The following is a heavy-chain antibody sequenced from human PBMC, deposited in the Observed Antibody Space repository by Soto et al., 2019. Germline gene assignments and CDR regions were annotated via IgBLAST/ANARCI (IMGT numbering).Heavy chain of an antibody. CDR1: GFTFGSYA. V-gene: IGHV3-23*01. Sequence: EVGLLESGGGLVQPGGSLRLSCAASGFTFGSYAMSWVRQAPGKGLEWVSSMNGGGGSTYYAESVQGRFTISRDNSKNTLYLQINNLRPGDTAVYYCARDWLRRDDILTPSWNFNLWGQGTLVTAS. CDR2: MNGGGGST. D-gene: IGHD3-9*01. J-gene: IGHJ2*01. CDR3: ARDWLRRDDILTPSWNFNL.